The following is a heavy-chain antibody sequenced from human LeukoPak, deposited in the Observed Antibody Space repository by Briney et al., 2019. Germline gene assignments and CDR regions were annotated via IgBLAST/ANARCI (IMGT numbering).Heavy chain of an antibody. J-gene: IGHJ4*02. D-gene: IGHD3-22*01. CDR2: ISYDGSNK. CDR1: GFTFSSYA. Sequence: PGRSLRLSCAASGFTFSSYAMHWVRQAPGKGLEWVAVISYDGSNKYYADSVKGRFTISRDNSKNTLYLQMNSLRAEDTAVYYCAREGYYDSSGYQGYLDYWGQGTLVTVSS. CDR3: AREGYYDSSGYQGYLDY. V-gene: IGHV3-30-3*01.